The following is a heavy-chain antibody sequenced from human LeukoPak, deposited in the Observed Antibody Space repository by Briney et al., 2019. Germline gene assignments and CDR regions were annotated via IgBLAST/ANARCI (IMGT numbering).Heavy chain of an antibody. D-gene: IGHD4-11*01. CDR2: MNPNSGNT. CDR1: GYTFTSYD. Sequence: ASVKVSCKASGYTFTSYDINWVRQATGQGLEWMGWMNPNSGNTGYAQKFQGRVTITRNTSISTAYMELSSLRSEDTAVYYCARSTTVTTAGGYCYYYMDVWGKGTTVTVSS. CDR3: ARSTTVTTAGGYCYYYMDV. V-gene: IGHV1-8*03. J-gene: IGHJ6*03.